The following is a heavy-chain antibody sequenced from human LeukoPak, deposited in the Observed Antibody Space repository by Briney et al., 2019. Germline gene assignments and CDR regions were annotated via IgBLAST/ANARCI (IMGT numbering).Heavy chain of an antibody. CDR2: IYYSGST. CDR1: GGSISSYY. Sequence: PSETLSLTCTVSGGSISSYYWSWIRQPPGKGLEWIGYIYYSGSTNYNPSLKSRVTISVDTSKNQFSLKLSSVTAADTAVYYCARDLNYGYWGQGTLVTVSS. J-gene: IGHJ4*02. V-gene: IGHV4-59*01. CDR3: ARDLNYGY.